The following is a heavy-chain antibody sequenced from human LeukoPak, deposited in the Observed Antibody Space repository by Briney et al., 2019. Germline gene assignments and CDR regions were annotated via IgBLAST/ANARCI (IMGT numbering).Heavy chain of an antibody. V-gene: IGHV4-34*01. D-gene: IGHD3-22*01. CDR3: ARGRGYPPFYYYYYYMDV. Sequence: KPSETLSLTCAVYGGSFSGYYWSWIRQPPGKGLEWIGEINHSGSTNYNPSLKSRVTISVDTSKNQFSLKLSSVTAADTAVYYCARGRGYPPFYYYYYYMDVWGIGTTVTVSS. CDR2: INHSGST. CDR1: GGSFSGYY. J-gene: IGHJ6*03.